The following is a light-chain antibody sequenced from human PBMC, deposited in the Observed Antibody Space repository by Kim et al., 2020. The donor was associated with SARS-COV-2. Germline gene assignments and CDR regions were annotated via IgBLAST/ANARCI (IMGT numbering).Light chain of an antibody. Sequence: QSVLTQQPSASGTPGQRVTISCSGSSSNIGSNYVYWYQQLPGTAPKLLIYRNNQRPSGVPDRFAGSKSGTSASLAISGLRSEDEADYYCAAWDDSLRGWVFGGGTQLTVL. J-gene: IGLJ3*02. V-gene: IGLV1-47*01. CDR2: RNN. CDR1: SSNIGSNY. CDR3: AAWDDSLRGWV.